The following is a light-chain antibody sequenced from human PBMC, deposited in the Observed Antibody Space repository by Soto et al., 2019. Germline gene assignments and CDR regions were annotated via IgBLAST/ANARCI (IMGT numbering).Light chain of an antibody. Sequence: QSVLTQPPSVSGAPGQRVTISCTESSSNIGAGYDVHWYQQLPGTAPKLLIYGNSNRPSGVPDRFSGSKSGTSASLAITGLQPEDEADHYCQFYDSSLSRVFGGGTKLTVL. J-gene: IGLJ2*01. CDR3: QFYDSSLSRV. V-gene: IGLV1-40*01. CDR1: SSNIGAGYD. CDR2: GNS.